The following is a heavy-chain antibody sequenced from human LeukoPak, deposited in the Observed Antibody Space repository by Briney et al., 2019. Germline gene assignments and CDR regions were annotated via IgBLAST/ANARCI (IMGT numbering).Heavy chain of an antibody. V-gene: IGHV2-5*02. CDR1: GFSPSTSGVG. D-gene: IGHD3-10*01. Sequence: SGPTLVKPTQPLTLTCTFSGFSPSTSGVGVGWIRQPPGKALEWLALIYWDDDKRYSPSLKSWLTITKDTSKNQVVLTMTNMDPVDTATYYCAHRRGDYYASGSLLDDWFDPWGQGTLVTVSS. CDR2: IYWDDDK. J-gene: IGHJ5*02. CDR3: AHRRGDYYASGSLLDDWFDP.